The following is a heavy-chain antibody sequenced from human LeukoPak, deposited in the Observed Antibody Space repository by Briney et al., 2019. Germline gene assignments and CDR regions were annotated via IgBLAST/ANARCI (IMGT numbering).Heavy chain of an antibody. CDR1: GYTLTELS. CDR2: FDPEDGET. CDR3: ARDASSTYYDFRSGYCI. V-gene: IGHV1-24*01. D-gene: IGHD3-3*01. J-gene: IGHJ4*02. Sequence: ASVKVSCKVSGYTLTELSMHWVRQAPGKGLEWMGGFDPEDGETIYAQKFQGRVTITTDESTSTAYMELSSLRSEDTAVYYCARDASSTYYDFRSGYCIWGQGTLVTVSS.